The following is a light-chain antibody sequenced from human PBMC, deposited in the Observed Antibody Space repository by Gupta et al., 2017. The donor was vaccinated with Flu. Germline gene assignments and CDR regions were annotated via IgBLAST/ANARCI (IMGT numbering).Light chain of an antibody. CDR1: QQIGGS. CDR3: HQTYRIPWT. J-gene: IGKJ1*01. Sequence: EVVLTQSQDLQSGPPKEKVTIPCRASQQIGGSLHWYKQKPGHSPKLLIKYAAQSMSGVPSRFSGSGSGTEFTLTISSLEAEDAAAYYCHQTYRIPWTFGQGTKVEI. CDR2: YAA. V-gene: IGKV6D-21*02.